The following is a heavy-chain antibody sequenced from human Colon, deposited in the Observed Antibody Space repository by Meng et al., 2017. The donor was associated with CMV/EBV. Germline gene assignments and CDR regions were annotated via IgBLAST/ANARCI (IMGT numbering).Heavy chain of an antibody. CDR1: GWSFSGYY. Sequence: QVQPQQWGGGLFKPSETRSLTCGVYGWSFSGYYWSWIRQPPGKGLEWIGEINHSGSTNYNPSLKSRVTISVDTSKNQFSLKLSSVTAADTAVYYCARGLYGSGRHQIDYWGQGTLVTVSS. CDR2: INHSGST. CDR3: ARGLYGSGRHQIDY. D-gene: IGHD3-10*01. J-gene: IGHJ4*02. V-gene: IGHV4-34*01.